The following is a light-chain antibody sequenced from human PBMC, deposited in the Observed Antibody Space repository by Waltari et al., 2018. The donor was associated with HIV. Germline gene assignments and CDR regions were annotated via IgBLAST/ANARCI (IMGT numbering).Light chain of an antibody. Sequence: QSVLTQPPSASGPPGQRVTIPCSGTSSNIGSNYVYWYQQHPGKAPKLMIFDVNKRPSGVPDRFSGSKSGNTASLTISGLQAEDEADYYCCSYADKYTWVFGGGTKLAVL. V-gene: IGLV2-11*01. J-gene: IGLJ3*02. CDR1: SSNIGSNY. CDR2: DVN. CDR3: CSYADKYTWV.